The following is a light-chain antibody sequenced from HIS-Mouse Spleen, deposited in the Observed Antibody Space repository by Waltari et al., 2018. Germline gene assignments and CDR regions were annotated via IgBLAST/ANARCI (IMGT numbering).Light chain of an antibody. Sequence: EIVMTQSPATLSVSPGERATLSCRASQSVSSNLAWYKQKPGQAPRLLIYGASTRATGIPARFSGSGSGTEFTLAISSMQSEDFAVYYGQQYNNWPSYTFGQGTKLEIK. CDR2: GAS. CDR3: QQYNNWPSYT. J-gene: IGKJ2*01. V-gene: IGKV3-15*01. CDR1: QSVSSN.